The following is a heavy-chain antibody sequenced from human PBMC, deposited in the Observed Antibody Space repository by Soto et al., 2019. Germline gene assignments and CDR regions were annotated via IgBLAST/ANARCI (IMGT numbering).Heavy chain of an antibody. CDR2: IYYSGST. D-gene: IGHD3-22*01. CDR3: ARHDTVDYYDSSGPVGY. Sequence: SETLSLTCTVSGGSISSYYWSWIRQPPGKGLEWIGYIYYSGSTNYNPSLKSRVTISVDTSKNQFSLKLSSVTAADTAVYYCARHDTVDYYDSSGPVGYWGQGTLVTVSS. V-gene: IGHV4-59*08. J-gene: IGHJ4*02. CDR1: GGSISSYY.